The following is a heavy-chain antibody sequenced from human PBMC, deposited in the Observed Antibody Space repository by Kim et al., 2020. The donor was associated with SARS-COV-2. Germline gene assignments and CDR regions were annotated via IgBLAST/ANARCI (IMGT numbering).Heavy chain of an antibody. CDR3: ARDRNIGSSYFDY. D-gene: IGHD1-1*01. V-gene: IGHV3-33*01. CDR1: GFTFSYHG. Sequence: GGSLRLSCAASGFTFSYHGMNWVRQAPGKGLEWVAVIWFDGSNKFYADSVEGRFTISRDNSKNTLYLQMNSLRAEDTAVYYCARDRNIGSSYFDYWGQGTLVTVSS. J-gene: IGHJ4*02. CDR2: IWFDGSNK.